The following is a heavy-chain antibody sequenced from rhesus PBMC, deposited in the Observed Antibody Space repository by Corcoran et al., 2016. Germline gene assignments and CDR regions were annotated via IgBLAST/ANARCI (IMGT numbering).Heavy chain of an antibody. CDR3: ARARRGSGWYFDL. V-gene: IGHV4-127*01. J-gene: IGHJ2*01. Sequence: QVQLQESGPGLVKPSETLSLTCAVSGYSISSGYGWSWIRQPPGKGLEWIGYIGCSSGTTNYNPSFKSRVPISKDTSKNQFSLKLSSLTAADTAGYYCARARRGSGWYFDLWGPGTPITISS. CDR1: GYSISSGYG. D-gene: IGHD6-31*01. CDR2: IGCSSGTT.